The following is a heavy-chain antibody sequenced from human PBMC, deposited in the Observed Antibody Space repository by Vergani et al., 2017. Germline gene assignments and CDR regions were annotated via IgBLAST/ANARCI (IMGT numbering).Heavy chain of an antibody. V-gene: IGHV1-46*03. J-gene: IGHJ4*02. CDR1: GYTFSNYY. Sequence: QVPVVQSGAEVKKSGASVKVSCKTSGYTFSNYYMHWVRQAPGQGLEWMGIINPSGGHTNYAQKFQGRVTMTRDTSTGTVYMELSSLRSDDTAIYYCARGDYDILTGYRYWGQGTLVTVSA. D-gene: IGHD3-9*01. CDR3: ARGDYDILTGYRY. CDR2: INPSGGHT.